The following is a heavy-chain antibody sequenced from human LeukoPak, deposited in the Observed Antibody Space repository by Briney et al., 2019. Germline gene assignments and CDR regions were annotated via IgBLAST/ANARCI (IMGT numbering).Heavy chain of an antibody. V-gene: IGHV1-2*02. CDR2: INPNSGGT. J-gene: IGHJ4*02. CDR1: GYTFTGYY. CDR3: ARGYYDSSGYYPFDY. Sequence: GASVKVSCKASGYTFTGYYMHWVRQAPGQGLEWMGWINPNSGGTNYAQKVQGRVTMTGDPSISTAYMEVSRLRSDDTAVYYCARGYYDSSGYYPFDYWGQGTLVTVSS. D-gene: IGHD3-22*01.